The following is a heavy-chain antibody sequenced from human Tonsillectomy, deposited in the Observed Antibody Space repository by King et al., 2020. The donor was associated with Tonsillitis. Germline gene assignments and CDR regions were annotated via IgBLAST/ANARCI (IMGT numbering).Heavy chain of an antibody. CDR2: INGSGVDT. J-gene: IGHJ4*02. V-gene: IGHV3-23*04. D-gene: IGHD2-21*01. CDR1: GITFSSYI. CDR3: AKGRGDGGGYPIFDS. Sequence: VQLVESGGGSVQPGGSLRLSCAASGITFSSYIMSWVRQAPGKGLEWVSTINGSGVDTYYADSVKGRFTVSRDNSNNALFLQMNSLRAEDTAVYYCAKGRGDGGGYPIFDSWGQGTLVTVSS.